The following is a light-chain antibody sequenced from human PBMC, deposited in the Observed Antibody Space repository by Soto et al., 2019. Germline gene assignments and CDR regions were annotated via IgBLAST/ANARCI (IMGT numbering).Light chain of an antibody. CDR2: HND. CDR1: GSNIGGNT. Sequence: QSVLTQPPSASGTPGQSVTVSCSGSGSNIGGNTGNWYQQVPGAAPKLLIYHNDRRPSGVPDRFSGFKAGTSASLGISGLQSADEADYYCAVWDDSLNGPVFGGGTKVTVL. V-gene: IGLV1-44*01. J-gene: IGLJ3*02. CDR3: AVWDDSLNGPV.